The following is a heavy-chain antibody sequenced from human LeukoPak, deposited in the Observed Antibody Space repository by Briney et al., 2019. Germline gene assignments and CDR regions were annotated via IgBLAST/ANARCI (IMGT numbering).Heavy chain of an antibody. D-gene: IGHD3-10*01. CDR3: ARAQESELLWFGGLFIDY. Sequence: PGGSLRLSCAASGFTFSSYGMHWVRQAPGKGLEWVAVIRYDGSNKYYADSVKGRFTISRDNSKNTLYLQMNSLRAEDTAVYYCARAQESELLWFGGLFIDYWGQGTLVTVSS. CDR2: IRYDGSNK. V-gene: IGHV3-33*01. J-gene: IGHJ4*02. CDR1: GFTFSSYG.